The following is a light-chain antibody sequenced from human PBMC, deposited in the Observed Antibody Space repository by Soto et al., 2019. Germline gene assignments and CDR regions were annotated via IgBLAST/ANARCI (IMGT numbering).Light chain of an antibody. CDR1: ESISNW. V-gene: IGKV1-5*01. J-gene: IGKJ1*01. CDR2: DAS. Sequence: DIQMTQSPSTLSASIGDRVTITCRDSESISNWLAWYQEKPGKAPKRLIYDASSLESGVPSRFSGSGSGTEFTLTIRSLQPDDFATYHCQQYSSYSWTFGQGTKVDIK. CDR3: QQYSSYSWT.